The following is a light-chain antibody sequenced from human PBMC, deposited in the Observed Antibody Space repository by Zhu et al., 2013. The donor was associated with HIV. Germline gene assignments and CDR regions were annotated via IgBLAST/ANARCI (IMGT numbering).Light chain of an antibody. CDR1: QSVLYNSNNKNY. J-gene: IGKJ1*01. CDR2: WAS. V-gene: IGKV4-1*01. CDR3: QRYNSAPTWT. Sequence: DIVMTQSPDSLAVSLGERATINCKSSQSVLYNSNNKNYLAWYQQKAGQPPKLLISWASTRESGVPDRFSGSGSGTDFTLTISSLQPEDVATYYCQRYNSAPTWTFGQGTKVEIK.